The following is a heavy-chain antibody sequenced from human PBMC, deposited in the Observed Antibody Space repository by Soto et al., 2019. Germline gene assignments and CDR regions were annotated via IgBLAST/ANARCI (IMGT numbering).Heavy chain of an antibody. J-gene: IGHJ4*01. D-gene: IGHD2-21*01. CDR2: IYYSGST. Sequence: SETLSLTCIFSGFSISNYYWGWIRQPPGKGLEWIGSIYYSGSTYYNPSLKSRVTISVDTSKNQFSLKLTSVTAADTAVFYCARHIPIDNILGFDYWGHGTLVTVSS. CDR3: ARHIPIDNILGFDY. CDR1: GFSISNYY. V-gene: IGHV4-39*07.